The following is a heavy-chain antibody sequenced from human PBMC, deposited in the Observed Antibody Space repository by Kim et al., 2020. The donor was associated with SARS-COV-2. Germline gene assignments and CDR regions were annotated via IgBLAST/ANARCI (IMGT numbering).Heavy chain of an antibody. D-gene: IGHD6-6*01. Sequence: SETLSLTCTVSGGPVSSSNYYWGWVRQPPGKGLEWIGNIYYTGDTYYNPSLESRATISVDTSKNHFSLKLSSLTAADTAVYFCARLEYSSSSRLFDPWGQGTLVTVSS. CDR3: ARLEYSSSSRLFDP. CDR2: IYYTGDT. J-gene: IGHJ5*02. CDR1: GGPVSSSNYY. V-gene: IGHV4-39*02.